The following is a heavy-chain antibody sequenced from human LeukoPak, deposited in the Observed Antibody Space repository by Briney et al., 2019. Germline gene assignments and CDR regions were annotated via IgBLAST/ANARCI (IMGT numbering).Heavy chain of an antibody. CDR1: GYTFTSYG. J-gene: IGHJ3*02. CDR3: ARESELELRGAFDI. Sequence: AXVRVSCKASGYTFTSYGISWVRQAPGQGLEWMGWISAYNGNTNYAQKLQGRVTMTTDTSTSTAYMELRSLRSDDTAVYYCARESELELRGAFDIWGQGTMVTVSS. V-gene: IGHV1-18*01. D-gene: IGHD1-7*01. CDR2: ISAYNGNT.